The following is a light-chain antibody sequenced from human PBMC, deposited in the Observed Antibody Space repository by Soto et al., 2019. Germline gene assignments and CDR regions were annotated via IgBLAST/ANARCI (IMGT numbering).Light chain of an antibody. V-gene: IGKV1-33*01. Sequence: DIQMTQSPSSLSASVGDRVTITCQASQDINNFVNWYQQKPGKAPKLLIYDASTLKTGVPSRFSGSGSGTDFRFTISSLQPEDFATYYCQQSDDLPTFGQGTRLDI. J-gene: IGKJ5*01. CDR2: DAS. CDR3: QQSDDLPT. CDR1: QDINNF.